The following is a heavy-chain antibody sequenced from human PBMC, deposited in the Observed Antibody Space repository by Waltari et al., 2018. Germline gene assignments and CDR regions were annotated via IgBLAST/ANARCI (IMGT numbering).Heavy chain of an antibody. CDR1: GGSISSYY. J-gene: IGHJ4*02. V-gene: IGHV4-4*07. CDR2: IYTSGST. Sequence: QVQLQESGPGLVKPSEPLSLTCTVSGGSISSYYWSWVRQPAGKGLEWIGRIYTSGSTNYNPSLKSRVTMSVDTSKNQFSLKLSSVTAADTAVYYCARMGGRGIAARPDYWGQGTLVTVSS. CDR3: ARMGGRGIAARPDY. D-gene: IGHD6-6*01.